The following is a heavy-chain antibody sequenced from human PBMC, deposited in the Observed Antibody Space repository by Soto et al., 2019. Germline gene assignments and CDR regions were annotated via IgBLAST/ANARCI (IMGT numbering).Heavy chain of an antibody. CDR2: ISGGGETI. D-gene: IGHD2-2*01. V-gene: IGHV3-48*03. CDR1: EFIFSNYE. Sequence: GGSLRLSCAASEFIFSNYEMNWVRQAPGKGLEWVSFISGGGETIYYADSVKGRFTISRDNAKNSLHLQMSSLRAEDTAVYYCVRGGDRSSTSCYHWTYWNLDLWGRGTLVTVSS. CDR3: VRGGDRSSTSCYHWTYWNLDL. J-gene: IGHJ2*01.